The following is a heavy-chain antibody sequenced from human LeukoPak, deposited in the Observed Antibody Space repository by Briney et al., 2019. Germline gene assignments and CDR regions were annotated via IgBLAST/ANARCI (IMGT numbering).Heavy chain of an antibody. CDR2: ISSSSSYI. D-gene: IGHD3-3*01. V-gene: IGHV3-21*01. CDR3: ASLFGAGSG. J-gene: IGHJ4*02. Sequence: GGSLRLSCAASGFNFSSDSMNWVRQAPGKRLKWVSSISSSSSYIYYADSVKGRFTISRDNAKNSLYLQMNSLRAEDTAMYYCASLFGAGSGWGQGTLVTVSS. CDR1: GFNFSSDS.